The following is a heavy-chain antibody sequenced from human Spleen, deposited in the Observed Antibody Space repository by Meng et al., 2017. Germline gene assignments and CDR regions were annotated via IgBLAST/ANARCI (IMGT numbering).Heavy chain of an antibody. J-gene: IGHJ5*02. CDR3: ARGRGYSYDSIWFDP. V-gene: IGHV4-31*03. Sequence: QVQLQEAAPGLVKPSGTLSLTCTVSGGSISSGGYYWSWIRQHPGKGLEWIGYIYYSGSTYYNPSLKSRVTISVDTSKNQFSLKLSSVTAADTAVYYCARGRGYSYDSIWFDPWGQGTLVTVSS. CDR1: GGSISSGGYY. D-gene: IGHD5-18*01. CDR2: IYYSGST.